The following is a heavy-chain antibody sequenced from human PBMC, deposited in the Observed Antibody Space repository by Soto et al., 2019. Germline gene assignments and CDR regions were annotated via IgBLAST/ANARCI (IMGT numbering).Heavy chain of an antibody. CDR1: GGSISSYY. CDR2: IYYSGST. J-gene: IGHJ4*02. CDR3: ARSPGYSSSWHEEYYFDY. V-gene: IGHV4-59*08. Sequence: SETLSLTCTVSGGSISSYYWSWIRQPPGKGLEWIGYIYYSGSTNYNPSLKSRVTISVDTSKNQFSLKLSSVTAADTAVYYCARSPGYSSSWHEEYYFDYWGQGTLVTVSS. D-gene: IGHD6-13*01.